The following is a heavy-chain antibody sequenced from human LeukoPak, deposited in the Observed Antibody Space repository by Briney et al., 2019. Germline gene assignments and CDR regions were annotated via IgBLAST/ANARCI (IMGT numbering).Heavy chain of an antibody. D-gene: IGHD3-22*01. Sequence: GGSLRLSCAASGFTFSDYYMSWIRQAPGKGLEWVSYISSSGSTIYYADSVKGRFTISRDNDKNSLYLQMNSLRAEATAVYYCARDKARSSGATPKRYYYYYYGMDVWGQGTTVTVSS. CDR1: GFTFSDYY. CDR3: ARDKARSSGATPKRYYYYYYGMDV. CDR2: ISSSGSTI. V-gene: IGHV3-11*01. J-gene: IGHJ6*02.